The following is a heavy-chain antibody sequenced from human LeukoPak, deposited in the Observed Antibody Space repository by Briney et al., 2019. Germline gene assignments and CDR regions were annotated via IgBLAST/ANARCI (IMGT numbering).Heavy chain of an antibody. V-gene: IGHV1-18*01. Sequence: ASVKVSCKASGYIFTNYGITWVRQAPGQGLEWMGWISPNNGNTNYAQKLQGRVTITTDTSTSTAYMVLRSLRSDDTAVYYCAREALSNYYDSSGYQNWFAPWGQGTLVTVSS. CDR2: ISPNNGNT. D-gene: IGHD3-22*01. CDR3: AREALSNYYDSSGYQNWFAP. CDR1: GYIFTNYG. J-gene: IGHJ5*02.